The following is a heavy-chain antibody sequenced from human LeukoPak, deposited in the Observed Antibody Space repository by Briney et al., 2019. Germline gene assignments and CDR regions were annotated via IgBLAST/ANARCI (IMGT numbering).Heavy chain of an antibody. V-gene: IGHV3-23*01. Sequence: GGSLRLSCAASGFTFSSYGMSWVRQAPGKGLEWVTAISGSGASTYYADPVKGRFTISRDKSKNTLYVQMNSLRAEDTAVYYCAKRGYSSGWYDTYYYYYYYMDVWGKGTTVTISS. D-gene: IGHD6-19*01. CDR2: ISGSGAST. CDR3: AKRGYSSGWYDTYYYYYYYMDV. CDR1: GFTFSSYG. J-gene: IGHJ6*03.